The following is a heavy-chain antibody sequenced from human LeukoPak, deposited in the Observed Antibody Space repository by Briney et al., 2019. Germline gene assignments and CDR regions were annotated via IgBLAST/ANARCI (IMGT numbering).Heavy chain of an antibody. V-gene: IGHV3-48*03. CDR3: ARGGPFDYDSSGYSPYDY. Sequence: GGSLRLSCAASGFTFSSYEMNWVRQAPGKGLEWVSYISSSGSTIYYADSVKGRFTISRDNAKNSLYLQMNSLRAEDTALYYCARGGPFDYDSSGYSPYDYWGQGTLVTVSS. CDR2: ISSSGSTI. D-gene: IGHD3-22*01. CDR1: GFTFSSYE. J-gene: IGHJ4*02.